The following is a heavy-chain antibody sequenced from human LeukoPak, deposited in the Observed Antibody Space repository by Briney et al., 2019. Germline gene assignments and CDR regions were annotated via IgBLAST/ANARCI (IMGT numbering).Heavy chain of an antibody. D-gene: IGHD3-9*01. J-gene: IGHJ3*01. CDR2: ISSSGSTI. CDR1: GFTFSSYE. CDR3: ARNLRCFDWLLRTNAFDF. V-gene: IGHV3-48*03. Sequence: PGGSLRLSCAASGFTFSSYEMNWVRQAPGKGLEWVSYISSSGSTIYYADSVKGRFTISRDNAKNSLYLQMNSLRAEDTAVYSCARNLRCFDWLLRTNAFDFWGQGTMVTVSS.